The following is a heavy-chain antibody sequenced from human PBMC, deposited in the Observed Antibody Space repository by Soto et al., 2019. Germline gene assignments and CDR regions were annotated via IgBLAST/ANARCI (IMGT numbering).Heavy chain of an antibody. CDR1: GYSFPGNY. J-gene: IGHJ4*02. Sequence: GASVKVSCKASGYSFPGNYMHWVRQAPGQGLEWMALINPTSGGTNYAQKFQGRVTMTWDTSISTAYMELSRLTSDDTAIYYCARGYCSSSGCSHYFDHWGQGTLVTVSS. CDR2: INPTSGGT. V-gene: IGHV1-2*02. CDR3: ARGYCSSSGCSHYFDH. D-gene: IGHD2-2*01.